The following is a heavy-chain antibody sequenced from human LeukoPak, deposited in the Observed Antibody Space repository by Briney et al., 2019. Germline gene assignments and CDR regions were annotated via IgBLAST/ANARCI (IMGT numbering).Heavy chain of an antibody. CDR2: INSDGSRI. V-gene: IGHV3-74*01. Sequence: PGGSLRLSCAASGFTLSDYWMHWVRQAPGKGLVWVSRINSDGSRIIYADSVKGRFTISRDNAKNTVYLQMNSLRADDTAVYFCARAPQTGFSGFDKNYWGQGTLVTVSS. D-gene: IGHD5-12*01. CDR1: GFTLSDYW. J-gene: IGHJ4*02. CDR3: ARAPQTGFSGFDKNY.